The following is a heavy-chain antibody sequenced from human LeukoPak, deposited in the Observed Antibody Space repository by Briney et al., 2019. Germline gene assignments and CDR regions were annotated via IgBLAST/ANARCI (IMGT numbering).Heavy chain of an antibody. CDR1: GFTFSSCE. V-gene: IGHV3-48*03. CDR2: IDSSGTTI. Sequence: PGGSLRLSCAASGFTFSSCEMNWVRQTPGKGLEWVSYIDSSGTTIYYADSVKGRFTSSRGNAKNSLYLQMNSLRADDTAVYYCARVSESYHDYWGQGTLVTVSS. CDR3: ARVSESYHDY. D-gene: IGHD1-26*01. J-gene: IGHJ4*02.